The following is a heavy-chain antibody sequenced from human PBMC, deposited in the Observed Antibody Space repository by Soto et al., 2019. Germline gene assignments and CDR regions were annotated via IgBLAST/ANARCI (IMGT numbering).Heavy chain of an antibody. J-gene: IGHJ4*02. V-gene: IGHV4-34*01. CDR1: GGSFSGYY. D-gene: IGHD3-9*01. CDR3: ARGEPGGYDILTGYYWYWRYFDY. CDR2: INHSGST. Sequence: SETLSLTCAVYGGSFSGYYWSWIRQPPGKGLEWIGEINHSGSTNYNPSLKSRVTISVDTSKNQFSLKLSSVTAADTAVYYCARGEPGGYDILTGYYWYWRYFDYWGQGTLVTVSS.